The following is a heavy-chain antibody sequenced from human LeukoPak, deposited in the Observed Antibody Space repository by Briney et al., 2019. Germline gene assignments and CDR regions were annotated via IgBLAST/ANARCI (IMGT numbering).Heavy chain of an antibody. Sequence: VASVKVSCKASGYTFTSYDINWVRQATGQGLEWMGWMNPNSGNTGYAQKFQGRVTMTRNTSISTAYMELSSLRSEDTAVYYCARGRGILTGYYKGPGPWGQGTLVTVSS. V-gene: IGHV1-8*01. CDR3: ARGRGILTGYYKGPGP. D-gene: IGHD3-9*01. CDR1: GYTFTSYD. CDR2: MNPNSGNT. J-gene: IGHJ4*02.